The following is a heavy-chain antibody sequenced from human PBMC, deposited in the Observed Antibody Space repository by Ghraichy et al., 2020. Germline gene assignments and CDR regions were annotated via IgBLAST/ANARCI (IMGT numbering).Heavy chain of an antibody. D-gene: IGHD1-26*01. J-gene: IGHJ4*02. Sequence: GGSLRLSCAASGFTFSSYSMNWVRQAPGKGLEWVSFISSSSSYIYYADSVKGRFTISRDNAKNSLYLQMNSLRAEDTAVYYCARSSGSYYYLDYWGQGTLVTVSS. CDR1: GFTFSSYS. CDR2: ISSSSSYI. CDR3: ARSSGSYYYLDY. V-gene: IGHV3-21*01.